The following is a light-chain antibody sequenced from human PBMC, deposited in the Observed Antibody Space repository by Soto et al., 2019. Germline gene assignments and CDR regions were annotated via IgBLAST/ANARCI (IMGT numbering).Light chain of an antibody. CDR1: QSVSSSH. V-gene: IGKV3-20*01. Sequence: EIVLTQSPGTLSLSPGERATLSCRASQSVSSSHLVWYQQQTGQAPRLLIYGASSSATGIPDRFSGSGSGTDFTLTISRLEPEDFAVYYCQQFGAAPHSFGQGTKLEIK. CDR2: GAS. CDR3: QQFGAAPHS. J-gene: IGKJ2*01.